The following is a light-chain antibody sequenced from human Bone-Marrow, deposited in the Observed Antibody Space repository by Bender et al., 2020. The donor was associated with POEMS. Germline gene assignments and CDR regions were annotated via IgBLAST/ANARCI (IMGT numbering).Light chain of an antibody. CDR2: FVN. V-gene: IGLV2-14*03. Sequence: QSALTQPASVSGSPGQSITISCTGTSSDIGGYNYVSWYQQLPGTAPKLMIYFVNNRPSGVSDRFSGTKSGNTTSLTISGLLAEDEADYHCTSDTSMNVWVFGGGTKVTVL. CDR3: TSDTSMNVWV. CDR1: SSDIGGYNY. J-gene: IGLJ3*02.